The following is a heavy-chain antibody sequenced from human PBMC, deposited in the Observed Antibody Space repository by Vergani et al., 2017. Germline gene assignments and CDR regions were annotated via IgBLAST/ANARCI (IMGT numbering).Heavy chain of an antibody. CDR2: IYYSGST. Sequence: QVQLQESGPGLVKPSQTLSLTCTVSGGSISSGGYYWSWIRQHPGKGLEWIGYIYYSGSTYYNPSLKSRVTISVDTSKNQFSLKLSSVTAADTAVYYCARGGGAARRGIRYYYYYMDVWGKGTTVTVSS. J-gene: IGHJ6*03. CDR1: GGSISSGGYY. CDR3: ARGGGAARRGIRYYYYYMDV. D-gene: IGHD3-16*01. V-gene: IGHV4-31*03.